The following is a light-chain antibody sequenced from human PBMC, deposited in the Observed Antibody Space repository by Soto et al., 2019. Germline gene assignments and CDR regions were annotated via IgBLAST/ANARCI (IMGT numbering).Light chain of an antibody. V-gene: IGLV2-14*03. CDR1: SSVVGAYNY. J-gene: IGLJ1*01. CDR3: SSYTRSRTYV. Sequence: QSVLTQPASVSGSPGQSITISCIGTSSVVGAYNYVSWYQHHPGKAPKLMVSNVSNRPSGVSDRFSGSKSGNTASLTISVLQAEDEADYYCSSYTRSRTYVFGTGTKVTVL. CDR2: NVS.